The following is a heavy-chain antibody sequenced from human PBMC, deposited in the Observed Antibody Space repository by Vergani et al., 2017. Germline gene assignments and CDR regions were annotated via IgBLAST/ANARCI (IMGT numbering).Heavy chain of an antibody. Sequence: EVQVLESGGGLVQPGGSLRLSCAASGFTFSSYAMSWVRQAPGKGLEWFSVISGSGGNTYYADSVKGRFTISRDNSKNTLYLQMNSLRAEDTAVYYCGQCGGDCLGLPTFDYWGKGTLFTVSS. CDR2: ISGSGGNT. D-gene: IGHD2-21*02. CDR1: GFTFSSYA. V-gene: IGHV3-23*01. J-gene: IGHJ4*02. CDR3: GQCGGDCLGLPTFDY.